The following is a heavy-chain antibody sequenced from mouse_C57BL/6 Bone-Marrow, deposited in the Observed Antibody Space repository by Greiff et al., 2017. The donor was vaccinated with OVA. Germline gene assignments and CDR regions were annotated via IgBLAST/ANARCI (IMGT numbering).Heavy chain of an antibody. CDR3: ARGDMDGYSYYAMDY. J-gene: IGHJ4*01. Sequence: QVQLQQPGAELVKPGASVKMSCKASGYTFTSYWITWVKQRPGQGLEWIGDIYPGSGSTNYNEKFKSKATLTVDTSSSTAYMQLSSLTSEDSAGYYCARGDMDGYSYYAMDYWGQGTSVTVSS. D-gene: IGHD2-3*01. CDR2: IYPGSGST. CDR1: GYTFTSYW. V-gene: IGHV1-55*01.